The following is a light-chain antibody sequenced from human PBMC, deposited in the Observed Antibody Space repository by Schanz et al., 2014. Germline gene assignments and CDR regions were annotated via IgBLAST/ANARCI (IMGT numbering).Light chain of an antibody. V-gene: IGKV3-20*01. Sequence: EIVLTQSPGTLSLSPGERATLSCRASQSVSSSYLAWYQQKPGQAPRLLIYAASNRATGIPARFSGSGSGTEFTLTINSLQPDDFATYYCQQYNSYSPYTFGQGTKLEIK. CDR1: QSVSSSY. CDR2: AAS. J-gene: IGKJ2*01. CDR3: QQYNSYSPYT.